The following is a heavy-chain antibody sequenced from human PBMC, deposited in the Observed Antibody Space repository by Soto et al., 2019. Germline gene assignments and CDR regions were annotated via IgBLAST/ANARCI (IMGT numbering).Heavy chain of an antibody. J-gene: IGHJ4*02. D-gene: IGHD4-17*01. V-gene: IGHV4-30-4*01. CDR2: IYNSGGS. CDR1: GASVRSGDYY. CDR3: VGTGTTDDY. Sequence: TLSLTCSVSGASVRSGDYYWSCIRQAPGKGLEWIGYIYNSGGSYYNPSLKGRLTISIDTSKNQFSLKLNSVTAADTAIYYCVGTGTTDDYWGRGTLVTVSS.